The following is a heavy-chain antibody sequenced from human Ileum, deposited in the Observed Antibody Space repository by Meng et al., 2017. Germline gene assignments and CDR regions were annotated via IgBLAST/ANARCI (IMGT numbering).Heavy chain of an antibody. D-gene: IGHD6-19*01. CDR1: GFTFSSYW. CDR2: IKQDGSVK. Sequence: GESLKISCAASGFTFSSYWMSWVRQAPGKGLEWVANIKQDGSVKYYVDSVKGRFTISRDNAKNSLDLQMSSLRPEDTAVYYCAGSTGWSLHYWGQGTLVTVSS. V-gene: IGHV3-7*01. CDR3: AGSTGWSLHY. J-gene: IGHJ4*02.